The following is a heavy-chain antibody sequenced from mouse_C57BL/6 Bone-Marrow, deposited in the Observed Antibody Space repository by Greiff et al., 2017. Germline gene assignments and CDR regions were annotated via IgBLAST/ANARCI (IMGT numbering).Heavy chain of an antibody. Sequence: EVPLVESEGGLVQPGSSMKLSCTASGFTFSDYYMPWVRQVPEQGLEWVANINHDGSSTYYLDSFKSRFILSRDNAKNILYLQMSRLKSENTATYYCARDQRRLRPLYAMDYWGQGTSVTVSS. J-gene: IGHJ4*01. CDR3: ARDQRRLRPLYAMDY. D-gene: IGHD2-4*01. V-gene: IGHV5-16*01. CDR1: GFTFSDYY. CDR2: INHDGSST.